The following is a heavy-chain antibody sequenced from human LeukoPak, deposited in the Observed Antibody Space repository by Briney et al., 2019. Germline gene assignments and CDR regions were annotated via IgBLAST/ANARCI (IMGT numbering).Heavy chain of an antibody. Sequence: SETLSLTCTVSGGSISSHYWSWIRQPPGKGLEWIGYIYYSGSTNYNPSLKSRVTISVDTSKNQFSLKLSSVTAADTAVYYCAKNSGSYSDPIGAFDIWRQGTMVTVSA. CDR1: GGSISSHY. D-gene: IGHD1-26*01. J-gene: IGHJ3*02. CDR3: AKNSGSYSDPIGAFDI. CDR2: IYYSGST. V-gene: IGHV4-59*11.